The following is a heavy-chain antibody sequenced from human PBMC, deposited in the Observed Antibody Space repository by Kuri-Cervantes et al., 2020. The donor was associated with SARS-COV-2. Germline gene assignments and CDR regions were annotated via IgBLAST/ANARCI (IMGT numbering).Heavy chain of an antibody. V-gene: IGHV3-23*01. D-gene: IGHD4-17*01. CDR2: ISGSGGST. J-gene: IGHJ4*02. CDR3: AKDPRTTVTTFLFDY. CDR1: GFTFSSYA. Sequence: GEFLKISCAASGFTFSSYAMSWVRQAPGKGLEWVSAISGSGGSTYYADSVKGRFTISRDNSKNTLYLQMNSLRAEDTAVYYCAKDPRTTVTTFLFDYWGQGTLVTVSS.